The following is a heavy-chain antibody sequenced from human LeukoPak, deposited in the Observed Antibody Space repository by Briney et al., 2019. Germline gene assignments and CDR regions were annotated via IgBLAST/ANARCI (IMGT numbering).Heavy chain of an antibody. D-gene: IGHD6-19*01. CDR1: GFTFSSYS. V-gene: IGHV3-48*04. Sequence: GGSLRLSCAASGFTFSSYSMNWVRQAPGKGLEWVSYISSSSSTIYYADSVKGRFTISRDNAKNSLYLRMNSLRAEDTAVYYCAKDSGAVAGDWGQGTLVTVSS. CDR3: AKDSGAVAGD. CDR2: ISSSSSTI. J-gene: IGHJ4*02.